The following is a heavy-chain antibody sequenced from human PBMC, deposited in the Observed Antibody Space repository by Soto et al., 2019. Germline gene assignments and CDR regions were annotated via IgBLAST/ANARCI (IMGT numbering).Heavy chain of an antibody. CDR3: ARHPYDYVWGSHLLYGMDV. Sequence: PSETLSLTCTVSGGSISSSSYYWGWIRQPPGKGLEWIGSIYYSGSTYYNPSLKSRVTISADTSKNQFSLKLRSVTAADTAVYYCARHPYDYVWGSHLLYGMDVWGQGTTVTVSS. CDR2: IYYSGST. CDR1: GGSISSSSYY. J-gene: IGHJ6*02. D-gene: IGHD3-16*01. V-gene: IGHV4-39*01.